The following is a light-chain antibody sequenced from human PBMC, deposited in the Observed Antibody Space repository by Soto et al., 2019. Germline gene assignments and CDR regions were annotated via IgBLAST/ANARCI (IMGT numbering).Light chain of an antibody. CDR2: EVN. Sequence: QSALTQPASVSASPGQSITISCTGTSSDIGGYNYVSWYQQHPDKAPKLMIYEVNNRPSGVSDCFSGSKSGNTASLTISGLRPEDEADYYCSSYTTSSTLVFGTGTKVTVL. J-gene: IGLJ1*01. V-gene: IGLV2-14*01. CDR1: SSDIGGYNY. CDR3: SSYTTSSTLV.